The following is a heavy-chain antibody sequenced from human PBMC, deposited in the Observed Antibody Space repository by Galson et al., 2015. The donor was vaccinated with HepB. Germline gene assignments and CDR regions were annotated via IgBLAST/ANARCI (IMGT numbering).Heavy chain of an antibody. CDR2: ITPSGDNT. V-gene: IGHV3-23*01. D-gene: IGHD6-19*01. Sequence: SLRLSCAASGFTFSYYAMVWARQAPGKGLEWISAITPSGDNTYPADSMKGRFFISRDNSQNTLFLQMNSLRADDTAIYFCAKVFPEKTDGWYRQALYYFDSWGQGTRVTVAS. J-gene: IGHJ4*02. CDR3: AKVFPEKTDGWYRQALYYFDS. CDR1: GFTFSYYA.